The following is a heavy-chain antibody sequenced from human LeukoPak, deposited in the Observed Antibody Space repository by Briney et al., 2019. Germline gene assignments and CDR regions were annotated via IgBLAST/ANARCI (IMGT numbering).Heavy chain of an antibody. CDR2: IYYSGST. CDR3: ARDATGIQLFSWFDP. V-gene: IGHV4-59*01. D-gene: IGHD5-18*01. CDR1: GGSMSSYY. Sequence: PSETLSLTCTVSGGSMSSYYWSWIRQPPGKGLEWIGYIYYSGSTNYNPSLKSRVTISVDTSKNQFSLKLSSVTAADTAVYYCARDATGIQLFSWFDPWGQGTLVTVSS. J-gene: IGHJ5*02.